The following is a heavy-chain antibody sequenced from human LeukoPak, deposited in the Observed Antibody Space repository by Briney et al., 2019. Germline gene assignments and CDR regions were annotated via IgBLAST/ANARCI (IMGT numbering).Heavy chain of an antibody. V-gene: IGHV4-30-4*08. CDR3: ARMSDDYGENFDY. D-gene: IGHD4-17*01. CDR2: IYYSGST. Sequence: SETLSLTCTVSGGSISSGSYYWSWIRQPPGKGLEWIGYIYYSGSTYYNPSLKSRVTISVDTSKNQFSLKLSSVTAADTAVYYCARMSDDYGENFDYWGQGTLVTVSS. J-gene: IGHJ4*02. CDR1: GGSISSGSYY.